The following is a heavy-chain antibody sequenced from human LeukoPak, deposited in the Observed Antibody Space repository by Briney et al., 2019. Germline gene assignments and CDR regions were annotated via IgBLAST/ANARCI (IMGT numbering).Heavy chain of an antibody. CDR1: GGSIRSYY. J-gene: IGHJ6*02. CDR3: ARHGTSSFYYYAMDV. V-gene: IGHV4-59*08. D-gene: IGHD1-1*01. Sequence: PSETLSLTCTVSGGSIRSYYWSWIRQSPGKGLEWIGYINYSGSTNYNPSLKSRVTILVDTSKNQFSLKLSSVTAADTAVYYCARHGTSSFYYYAMDVWGQGTTVTVSS. CDR2: INYSGST.